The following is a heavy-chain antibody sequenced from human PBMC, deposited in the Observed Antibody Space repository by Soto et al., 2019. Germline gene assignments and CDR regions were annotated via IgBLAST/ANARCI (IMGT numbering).Heavy chain of an antibody. CDR2: IDWDDDK. V-gene: IGHV2-70*17. D-gene: IGHD3-10*01. Sequence: SGPTLVNPTQTLTLTCTLSGLSLSTSGMYVSWIRQPPGKALEWLARIDWDDDKFYRTSLKTRLTISKDTSKNQVVLTMTNMDPVDTATYYCARSSGSGDYYVFDYWGQGNLVTVSS. CDR1: GLSLSTSGMY. CDR3: ARSSGSGDYYVFDY. J-gene: IGHJ4*02.